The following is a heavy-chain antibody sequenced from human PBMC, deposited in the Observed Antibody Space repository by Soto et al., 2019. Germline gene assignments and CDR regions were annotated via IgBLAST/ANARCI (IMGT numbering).Heavy chain of an antibody. CDR2: IYYSGST. CDR1: GGSISSSSYC. Sequence: SETLYLTCTVSGGSISSSSYCWGWIRQPAGKGLEWIGSIYYSGSTYYNPSLKSRVTISVDTSKNQFSLKLSSVTAADTAVYYCARHGKQGTSYYYYGMDVWGQGTTVTVSS. CDR3: ARHGKQGTSYYYYGMDV. V-gene: IGHV4-39*01. J-gene: IGHJ6*02. D-gene: IGHD2-2*01.